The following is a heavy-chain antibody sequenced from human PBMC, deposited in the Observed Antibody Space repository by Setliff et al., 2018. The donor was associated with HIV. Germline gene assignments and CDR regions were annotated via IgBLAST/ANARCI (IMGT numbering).Heavy chain of an antibody. Sequence: GESLKISCKGSGYSFTSYWIGWVLQMPGKGLEWIGIVCPGDSDSRYSPSFQGQVTISADRTINTAYLQWDSLKASDTAMYYRARRYHYFRSGGDVFDVWGQGTMVTVSS. CDR1: GYSFTSYW. V-gene: IGHV5-51*01. J-gene: IGHJ3*01. D-gene: IGHD3-10*01. CDR2: VCPGDSDS. CDR3: ARRYHYFRSGGDVFDV.